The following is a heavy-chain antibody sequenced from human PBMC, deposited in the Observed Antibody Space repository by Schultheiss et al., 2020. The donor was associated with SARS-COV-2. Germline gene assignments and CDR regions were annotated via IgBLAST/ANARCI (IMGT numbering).Heavy chain of an antibody. CDR2: MSYDGNNE. Sequence: GGSLRLSCAASGFTFSTYAMHWVRQAPGKGLEWVALMSYDGNNEYYAESVKGRFTISRDNSKDTLYLNMSSLRAEDTAVYYCARAIAARHFHFDYWGQGTLVTVSS. CDR1: GFTFSTYA. V-gene: IGHV3-30-3*01. D-gene: IGHD6-6*01. J-gene: IGHJ4*02. CDR3: ARAIAARHFHFDY.